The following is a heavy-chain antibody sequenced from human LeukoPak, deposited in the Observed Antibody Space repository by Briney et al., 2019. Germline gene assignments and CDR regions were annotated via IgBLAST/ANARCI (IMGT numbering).Heavy chain of an antibody. CDR1: GDSISSYY. CDR2: IYYSGST. J-gene: IGHJ4*02. V-gene: IGHV4-59*08. Sequence: SETLSLTCPVSGDSISSYYWSWIRQPPGKGLEWIGYIYYSGSTNYNPSLKSRVTISVDKSKNQFSLKLSSVTAADTAVYYCARHDSSGYHYFDYWGQGTLVTVSS. D-gene: IGHD3-22*01. CDR3: ARHDSSGYHYFDY.